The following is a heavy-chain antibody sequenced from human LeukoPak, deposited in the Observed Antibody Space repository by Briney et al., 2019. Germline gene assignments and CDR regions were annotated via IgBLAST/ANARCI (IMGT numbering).Heavy chain of an antibody. Sequence: PSETLSLTCTVSGGSISSYYWSWIRQPSGKGLEWIGYIYYSGSTNYNPSLKSRVTISVDTSKNQFSLKLSSVTAADTAVYYCARAPIFGVDVDAFDIWGQGTMVTVSS. CDR2: IYYSGST. V-gene: IGHV4-59*01. CDR3: ARAPIFGVDVDAFDI. D-gene: IGHD3-3*01. CDR1: GGSISSYY. J-gene: IGHJ3*02.